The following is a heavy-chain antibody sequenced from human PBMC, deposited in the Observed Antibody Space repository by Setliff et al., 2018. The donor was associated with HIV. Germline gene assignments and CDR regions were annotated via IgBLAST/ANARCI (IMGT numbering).Heavy chain of an antibody. CDR2: VNTDGSSK. Sequence: GGSLRLSCAASGFTFDRYWMHWVRQAPGKGLVWVSRVNTDGSSKTYADPVKDRFTISRDNAKNSLYLQMNSLGTEDTAFYYCAKGSSRGYNTGIFDYWGQGVLVTVSS. CDR1: GFTFDRYW. CDR3: AKGSSRGYNTGIFDY. D-gene: IGHD5-12*01. V-gene: IGHV3-74*01. J-gene: IGHJ4*02.